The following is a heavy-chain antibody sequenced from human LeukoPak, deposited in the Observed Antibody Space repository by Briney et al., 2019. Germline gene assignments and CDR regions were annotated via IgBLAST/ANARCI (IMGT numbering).Heavy chain of an antibody. Sequence: GGSLRLTCAASGFTVSSNYMSWVRQAPGKGLEWVAVIYSGGGTYYADAVKGRFIISRDKSKNTVYLQMNSLRAEDTAVYYCARDPDSTRWGAFDIWGQGTMVTVST. CDR3: ARDPDSTRWGAFDI. J-gene: IGHJ3*02. D-gene: IGHD2/OR15-2a*01. V-gene: IGHV3-53*01. CDR1: GFTVSSNY. CDR2: IYSGGGT.